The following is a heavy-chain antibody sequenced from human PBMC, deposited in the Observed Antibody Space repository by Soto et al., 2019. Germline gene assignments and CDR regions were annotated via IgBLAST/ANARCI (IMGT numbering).Heavy chain of an antibody. D-gene: IGHD2-2*01. CDR1: GFTVSSNY. CDR3: ARGAFRAVVPAATINWFDP. V-gene: IGHV4-34*01. J-gene: IGHJ5*02. Sequence: PGGSLRLSCAASGFTVSSNYMSWARQPPGKGLEWIGEINHSGSTNYNPSLKSRVTISVDTSKNQFPLKLSSVTAADTAVYYCARGAFRAVVPAATINWFDPWGQGTLVTVSS. CDR2: INHSGST.